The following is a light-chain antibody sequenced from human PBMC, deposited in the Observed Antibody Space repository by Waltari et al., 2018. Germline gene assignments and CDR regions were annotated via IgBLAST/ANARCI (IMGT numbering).Light chain of an antibody. CDR2: ENN. CDR3: QSYDSSLSGYV. CDR1: TSNIGNNY. J-gene: IGLJ1*01. Sequence: QSVLTQPPSVSAAPGQRVTISCSGSTSNIGNNYVSWYQQLPGTAPKLLIYENNKRPSGISDRFSGSKSGTSATLGITGLQAEDEADYYCQSYDSSLSGYVFGTGTKVTVL. V-gene: IGLV1-51*02.